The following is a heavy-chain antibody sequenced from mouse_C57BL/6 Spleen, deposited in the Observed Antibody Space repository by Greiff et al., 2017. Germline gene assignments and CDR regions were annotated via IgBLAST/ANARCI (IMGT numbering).Heavy chain of an antibody. V-gene: IGHV1-52*01. CDR2: IDPSDSET. Sequence: QVQLQQPGAELVRPGSSVKLSCKASGYTFTSYWMHWVKQRPIQGLEWIGNIDPSDSETHYNQKFKDKATLTVDKSSSTAYMQLSSLTSEDSAVYYGARSGRYDGLDYWGQGTTLTVSS. CDR1: GYTFTSYW. CDR3: ARSGRYDGLDY. D-gene: IGHD2-3*01. J-gene: IGHJ2*01.